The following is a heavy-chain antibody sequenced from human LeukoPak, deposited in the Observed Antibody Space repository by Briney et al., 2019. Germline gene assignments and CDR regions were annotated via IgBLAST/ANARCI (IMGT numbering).Heavy chain of an antibody. V-gene: IGHV3-66*01. CDR1: GFTASSTY. J-gene: IGHJ4*02. CDR3: AKGVTPTY. Sequence: GGSLRLSRAASGFTASSTYVSWVRQAPGRGLEWVSVIYSDGTTYYADSVKGRFTISRDNSKNTLYLQMNNLRAEDTAMYYCAKGVTPTYWGQGTLVTVSS. D-gene: IGHD3-10*01. CDR2: IYSDGTT.